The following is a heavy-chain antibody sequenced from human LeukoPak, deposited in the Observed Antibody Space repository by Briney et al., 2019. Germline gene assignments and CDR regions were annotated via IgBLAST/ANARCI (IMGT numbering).Heavy chain of an antibody. V-gene: IGHV3-7*04. D-gene: IGHD6-25*01. J-gene: IGHJ4*02. CDR2: IKQDGSEK. Sequence: GGSLRLSCAASGFTFSRYWMSWVRQAPGKGLEWVANIKQDGSEKHYVDSVKGRFTFSRDNAKNSLYLQMNSLRAEDTAVYYCARLAAGSDHFDYWGQGTLVTVSS. CDR1: GFTFSRYW. CDR3: ARLAAGSDHFDY.